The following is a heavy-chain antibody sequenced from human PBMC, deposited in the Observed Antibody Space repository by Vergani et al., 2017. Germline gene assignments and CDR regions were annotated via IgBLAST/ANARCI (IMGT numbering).Heavy chain of an antibody. CDR2: ISYDGSNK. J-gene: IGHJ4*02. D-gene: IGHD3-22*01. Sequence: QVQLVESGGGVVQPGRSLRLSCAASGFTFRSYAMHWVRQAPGKGLEWVAVISYDGSNKYYADSVKGRFTISRDNSKNTLYLQMNSLRAEDTAVYYCARDLDVYDSSGSIDYWGQGTLVTVSS. V-gene: IGHV3-30-3*01. CDR3: ARDLDVYDSSGSIDY. CDR1: GFTFRSYA.